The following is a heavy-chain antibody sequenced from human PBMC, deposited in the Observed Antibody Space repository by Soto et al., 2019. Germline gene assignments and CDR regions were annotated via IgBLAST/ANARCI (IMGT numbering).Heavy chain of an antibody. D-gene: IGHD3-3*01. CDR2: ISFDGNNK. Sequence: SXRLSCAASGFTFISYGMYWVRQAPGKGLEWVALISFDGNNKRYADSVKGRFTISRDTSKNTLDLQMNSLRPEDTAVYYCAKENWTRDYKYYGMDVWGQGTTVTVSS. V-gene: IGHV3-30*18. J-gene: IGHJ6*02. CDR1: GFTFISYG. CDR3: AKENWTRDYKYYGMDV.